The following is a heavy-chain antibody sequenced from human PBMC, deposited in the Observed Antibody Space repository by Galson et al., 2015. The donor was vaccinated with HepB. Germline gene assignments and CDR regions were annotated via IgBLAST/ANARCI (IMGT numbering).Heavy chain of an antibody. CDR3: VRDIFVAGPPLFSTN. V-gene: IGHV1-3*01. CDR1: GYNFSSYA. J-gene: IGHJ4*02. Sequence: SVKVSCKASGYNFSSYAVRWVRQAPGQRLEWMGWITPGNDDSKYSQKFQDRVTISRDISATTVYMQLGSLRSEDTAVYYCVRDIFVAGPPLFSTNWGQGTLVTVAS. CDR2: ITPGNDDS. D-gene: IGHD2-21*01.